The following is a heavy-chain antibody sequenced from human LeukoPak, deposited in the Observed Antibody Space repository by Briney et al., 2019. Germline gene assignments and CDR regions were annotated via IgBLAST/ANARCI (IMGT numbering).Heavy chain of an antibody. D-gene: IGHD6-19*01. CDR1: GFTFSSYS. CDR2: ISSSSSYI. Sequence: GGSLRLPCAASGFTFSSYSMNWVRQAPGKGLEWVSSISSSSSYIYYADSVKGRFTISRDNAKNSLYLQMNSLRAEDTAVYYCASGSLGYSSGWYENYWGQGTLVTVSS. V-gene: IGHV3-21*01. CDR3: ASGSLGYSSGWYENY. J-gene: IGHJ4*02.